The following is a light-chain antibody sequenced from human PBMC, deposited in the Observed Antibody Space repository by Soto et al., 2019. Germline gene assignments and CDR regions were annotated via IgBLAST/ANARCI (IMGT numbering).Light chain of an antibody. V-gene: IGKV1-39*01. CDR3: QQTYTTPYT. CDR1: QSINRY. J-gene: IGKJ2*01. CDR2: SSS. Sequence: DIPMTQSPSSLSASVGDRVTVSCRASQSINRYLNWYQQKPGKAPTLLIYSSSSLEEGVPSRFSGSGSGTEFTLTISSLQPEDFATYSCQQTYTTPYTFGQGTKLEIK.